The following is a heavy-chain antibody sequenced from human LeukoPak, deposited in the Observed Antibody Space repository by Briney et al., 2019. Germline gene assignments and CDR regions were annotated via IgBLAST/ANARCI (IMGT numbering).Heavy chain of an antibody. CDR2: ISGSGAST. CDR1: GFTFSSYA. V-gene: IGHV3-23*01. J-gene: IGHJ6*02. Sequence: GGSLSLSCAASGFTFSSYAMAWVRQAAGKGLEWVSGISGSGASTYYGDSVKGRMPIFRDNAKNSLYLQMNSLRGEDTAEYYCAREGYCSGGSCYSAYYYGMDVWGQGTTVTVSS. CDR3: AREGYCSGGSCYSAYYYGMDV. D-gene: IGHD2-15*01.